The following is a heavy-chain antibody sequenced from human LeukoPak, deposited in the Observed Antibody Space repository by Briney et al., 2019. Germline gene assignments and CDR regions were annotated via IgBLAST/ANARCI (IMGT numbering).Heavy chain of an antibody. CDR1: GFTVSSNY. V-gene: IGHV3-53*01. Sequence: GSLRLSCAASGFTVSSNYMSWVRQAPGKGLEWVSVIYSGGSTYYADSVKGRFTISRDNSKNTLYLQMNNLRAEDTAVYYCARDRSSGWYIFDYWGQGTLVTVSS. CDR3: ARDRSSGWYIFDY. D-gene: IGHD6-19*01. J-gene: IGHJ4*02. CDR2: IYSGGST.